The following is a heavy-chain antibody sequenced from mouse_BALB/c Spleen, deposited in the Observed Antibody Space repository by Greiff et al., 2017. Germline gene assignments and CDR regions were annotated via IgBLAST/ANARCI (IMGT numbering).Heavy chain of an antibody. Sequence: VHVKQSGPELVKPGASVKISCKASGYTFTDYNMHWVKQSHGKSLEWIGYIYPYNGGTGYNQKFKSKATLTVDNSSSTAYMELRSLTSEDSAVYYCARGPYYYGSRGGFAYWGQGTLVTVSA. CDR3: ARGPYYYGSRGGFAY. CDR1: GYTFTDYN. V-gene: IGHV1S29*02. CDR2: IYPYNGGT. D-gene: IGHD1-1*01. J-gene: IGHJ3*01.